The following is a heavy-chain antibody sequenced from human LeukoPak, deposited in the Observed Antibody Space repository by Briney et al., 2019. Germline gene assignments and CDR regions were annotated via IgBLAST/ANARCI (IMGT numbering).Heavy chain of an antibody. D-gene: IGHD6-13*01. CDR1: GFTFSTYW. V-gene: IGHV3-7*01. J-gene: IGHJ4*02. Sequence: GGSLRLSCAASGFTFSTYWMSWVRQAPGKGLEWVANIKQDGSEKYYVDSVKGRFTISRDNAKDSLYLQMNSLRAEDTAMYYCARDSAGNDYWGQGTLVTVSS. CDR2: IKQDGSEK. CDR3: ARDSAGNDY.